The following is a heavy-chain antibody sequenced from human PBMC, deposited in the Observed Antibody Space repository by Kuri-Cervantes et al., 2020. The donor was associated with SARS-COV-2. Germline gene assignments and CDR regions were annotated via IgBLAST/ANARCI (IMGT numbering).Heavy chain of an antibody. V-gene: IGHV3-30-3*01. Sequence: GESLKISCAASGFTFSRYAMHWVRQAPGKGLEWVAVISYDGSNKYYADSVKGRFTISRDNSKNTLYLQMNSLRAEDTAVYYCARDGRWSMAIIDYWGQGTLVTVSS. CDR2: ISYDGSNK. CDR1: GFTFSRYA. D-gene: IGHD2/OR15-2a*01. J-gene: IGHJ4*02. CDR3: ARDGRWSMAIIDY.